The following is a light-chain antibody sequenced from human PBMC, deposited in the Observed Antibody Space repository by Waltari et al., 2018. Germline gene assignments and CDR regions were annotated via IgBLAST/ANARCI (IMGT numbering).Light chain of an antibody. Sequence: EIVMTQSPATLSVSPGERATLSCRASQSVSSNLAWDPQKPGQAPRLLIYGASPSATGIPARFSGSASGTEFTLTLSSLQSEDFAVYYCQQYNNWLLYTFGPGTTLEI. J-gene: IGKJ2*01. CDR1: QSVSSN. CDR3: QQYNNWLLYT. CDR2: GAS. V-gene: IGKV3-15*01.